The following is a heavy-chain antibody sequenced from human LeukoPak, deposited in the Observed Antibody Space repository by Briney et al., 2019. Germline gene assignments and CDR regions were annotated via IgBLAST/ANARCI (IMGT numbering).Heavy chain of an antibody. CDR1: GFTFDDYA. Sequence: GGSLRLSCAASGFTFDDYAMHWVRQAPGKGLEWVSGISWNSGSIGYADSVKGRFTISRDNAKNSLYLQMNSLRAEDTALYYCAKDAVHDSSGYYPYYFDYWGQGTLVTVSS. J-gene: IGHJ4*02. V-gene: IGHV3-9*01. CDR3: AKDAVHDSSGYYPYYFDY. D-gene: IGHD3-22*01. CDR2: ISWNSGSI.